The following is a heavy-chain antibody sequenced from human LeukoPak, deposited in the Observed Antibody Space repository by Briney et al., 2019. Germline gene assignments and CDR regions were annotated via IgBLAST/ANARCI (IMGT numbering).Heavy chain of an antibody. CDR3: AKDYQTGQHDMFDY. CDR1: GFTFSSYA. Sequence: GGSLRLSCAASGFTFSSYAMSWVRQAPGKRLEWVSGTSGSGGETWYADSVKGRFTISRDNSKDTLYLQMNSLRAEDTAVYYCAKDYQTGQHDMFDYWGQGTLVTVSS. CDR2: TSGSGGET. V-gene: IGHV3-23*01. J-gene: IGHJ4*02. D-gene: IGHD3-9*01.